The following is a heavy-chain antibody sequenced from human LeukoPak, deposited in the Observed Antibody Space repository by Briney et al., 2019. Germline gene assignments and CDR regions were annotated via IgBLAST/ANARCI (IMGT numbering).Heavy chain of an antibody. V-gene: IGHV3-7*01. CDR1: GFTFSSYW. Sequence: GSLRLSCAASGFTFSSYWMSWVRQAPGKGLEWVANIKQGGSEKYYVDSVKGRFTISRDNAKNSLYLQMNSLRAGDTAVYYCARDKSYGDSSDYWGQGTLVTVSS. CDR2: IKQGGSEK. D-gene: IGHD4-17*01. J-gene: IGHJ4*02. CDR3: ARDKSYGDSSDY.